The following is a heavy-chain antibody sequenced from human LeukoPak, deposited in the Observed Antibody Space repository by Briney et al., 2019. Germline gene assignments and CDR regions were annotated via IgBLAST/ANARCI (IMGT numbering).Heavy chain of an antibody. CDR1: GGSISSGSYY. CDR2: IYTSGST. Sequence: PSQTLSLTCTVSGGSISSGSYYWSWIRQPAGKGLEWIGRIYTSGSTNYNPSLKSRVTISVDTSKNQFSLKLSSVTAADTAVYYCARGGTRTYDFWSGSENLHDYWGQGTLVTVSS. CDR3: ARGGTRTYDFWSGSENLHDY. D-gene: IGHD3-3*01. J-gene: IGHJ4*02. V-gene: IGHV4-61*02.